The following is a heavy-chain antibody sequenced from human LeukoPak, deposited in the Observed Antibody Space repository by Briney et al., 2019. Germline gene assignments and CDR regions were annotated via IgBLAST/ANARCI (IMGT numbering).Heavy chain of an antibody. J-gene: IGHJ4*02. D-gene: IGHD6-19*01. V-gene: IGHV1-3*01. CDR2: INAGNGNT. CDR3: ARDILALAVAGTGLDY. Sequence: ASVKVSCKASGCTFTSYAMHWVRQAPGQRLEWMGWINAGNGNTKYSQKFQGRVTITRDTSASTAYMELSSLRSEDTAVYYCARDILALAVAGTGLDYWGQGTLVTVSS. CDR1: GCTFTSYA.